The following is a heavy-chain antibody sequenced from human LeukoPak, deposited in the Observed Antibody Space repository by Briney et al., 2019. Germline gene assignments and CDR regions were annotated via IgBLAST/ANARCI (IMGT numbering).Heavy chain of an antibody. Sequence: ASVKVSCKASGYTFTGYYLNWVRQAPGQGLEWMGWINPNTGATNYALKFQGRITMTRDTSISTVYMELSRLRSDDTAVYYCARDQTGDGFDCWGQGTLVTVSS. J-gene: IGHJ4*02. D-gene: IGHD7-27*01. V-gene: IGHV1-2*02. CDR1: GYTFTGYY. CDR3: ARDQTGDGFDC. CDR2: INPNTGAT.